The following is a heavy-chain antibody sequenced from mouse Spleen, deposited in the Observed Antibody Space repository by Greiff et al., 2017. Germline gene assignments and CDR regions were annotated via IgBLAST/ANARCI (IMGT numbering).Heavy chain of an antibody. CDR2: IDPANGNT. J-gene: IGHJ2*01. Sequence: EVQLQQSGAELVKPGASVKLSCTASGFNIKDTYMHWVKQRPEQGLEWIGRIDPANGNTKYDPKFQGKATITADTSSNTAYLQLSSLTSEDTAVYYCARYGDGYYPYYFDYWGQGTTLTVSS. CDR1: GFNIKDTY. CDR3: ARYGDGYYPYYFDY. D-gene: IGHD2-3*01. V-gene: IGHV14-3*02.